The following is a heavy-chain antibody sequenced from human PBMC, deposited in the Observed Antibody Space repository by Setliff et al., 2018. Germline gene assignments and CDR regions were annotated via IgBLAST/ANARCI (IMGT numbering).Heavy chain of an antibody. D-gene: IGHD3-10*01. J-gene: IGHJ5*02. Sequence: PGGSLRLSCAASGFTFSNYEMNWVRQAPGKGLEWVSYINSGGSLIYYADSVKGRFTISRDNAKSSLYLQMNGLRAEDTAVYYCARDLIRGAPNWFDPWGQGTLVTVSS. CDR3: ARDLIRGAPNWFDP. V-gene: IGHV3-48*03. CDR1: GFTFSNYE. CDR2: INSGGSLI.